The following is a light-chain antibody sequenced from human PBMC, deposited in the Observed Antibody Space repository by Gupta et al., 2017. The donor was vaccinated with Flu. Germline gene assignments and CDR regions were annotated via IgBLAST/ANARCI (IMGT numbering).Light chain of an antibody. CDR1: QSLLHSDGMTY. Sequence: DIVMTQTPLSLSVTPGQAASISCRSSQSLLHSDGMTYFFWYVQKPGQPPQVLIYEVSKRFYGVPDRFSGRGSVTDFTLQSSRVEAEDVGNYYFMQSVNFWTFGQGTKVEIK. CDR3: MQSVNFWT. V-gene: IGKV2D-29*01. J-gene: IGKJ1*01. CDR2: EVS.